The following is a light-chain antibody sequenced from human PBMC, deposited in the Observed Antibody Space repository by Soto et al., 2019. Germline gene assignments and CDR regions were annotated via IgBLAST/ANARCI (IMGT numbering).Light chain of an antibody. V-gene: IGLV7-46*02. Sequence: QAVVTQEPSVTVSPGGTVSLTCVYSTGGVTAGHYPFWFQQKPGQAPRALVYVTANIFCSTPARFSGSLLGGKAARTLLGAQPEDEAEYYCLRSYRGKYLFPTGTKV. CDR1: TGGVTAGHY. CDR3: LRSYRGKYL. J-gene: IGLJ1*01. CDR2: VTA.